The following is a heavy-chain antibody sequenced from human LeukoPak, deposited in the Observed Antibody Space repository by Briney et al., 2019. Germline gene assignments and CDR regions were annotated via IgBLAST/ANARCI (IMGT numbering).Heavy chain of an antibody. CDR3: ARAYCSSTSCYLRFDP. D-gene: IGHD2-2*01. J-gene: IGHJ5*02. CDR1: GYTFTSYD. Sequence: GASVKVSCKASGYTFTSYDINWVRQATGQGLEWMGRMNPNSGNTGYAQKFQGRVTITRNTSISTAYMELSSLRSEDTAVYYCARAYCSSTSCYLRFDPWGQGTLVTVSS. CDR2: MNPNSGNT. V-gene: IGHV1-8*03.